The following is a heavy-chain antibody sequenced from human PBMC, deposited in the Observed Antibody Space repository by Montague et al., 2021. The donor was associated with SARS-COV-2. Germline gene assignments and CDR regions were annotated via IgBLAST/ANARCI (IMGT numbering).Heavy chain of an antibody. V-gene: IGHV4-39*01. D-gene: IGHD5-18*01. J-gene: IGHJ4*02. Sequence: SETLSLTCTVSGGSISSSSYYWSWIRQPPGQGLKWIGSIYYSGSTYYNASLQSRVTISVDTYKNHFSLKLTSVTAADTALYYCAGHGAHSYAHFAYWGQGTLVIVSS. CDR3: AGHGAHSYAHFAY. CDR1: GGSISSSSYY. CDR2: IYYSGST.